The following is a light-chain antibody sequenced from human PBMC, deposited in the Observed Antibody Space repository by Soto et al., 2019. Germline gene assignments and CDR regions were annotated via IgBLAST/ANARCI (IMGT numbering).Light chain of an antibody. V-gene: IGKV1-39*01. J-gene: IGKJ4*01. CDR2: AAS. Sequence: DIQMTQSPSSLSASVGDRVTITCRTSQSINTYLNWFQQKPGEAPKLLIFAASSLQSGVPSRFSGSGSGTDFTLTISSLQPEDFAIYYCQQSYSIFTFGGGTKVESK. CDR3: QQSYSIFT. CDR1: QSINTY.